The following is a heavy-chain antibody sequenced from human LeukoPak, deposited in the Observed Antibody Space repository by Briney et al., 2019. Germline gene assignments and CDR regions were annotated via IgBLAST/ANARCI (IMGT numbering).Heavy chain of an antibody. Sequence: GGSLRLSCGASGFTFSNYGMLWVRQVPGKGLEWVAFIRYDGNNLLYADSVKGRFTISRDNSKNTLYLHIKGLRAEDTAVYYCAKDNPLDYWGQGTLVIVSS. J-gene: IGHJ4*02. D-gene: IGHD1-14*01. CDR1: GFTFSNYG. CDR2: IRYDGNNL. CDR3: AKDNPLDY. V-gene: IGHV3-30*02.